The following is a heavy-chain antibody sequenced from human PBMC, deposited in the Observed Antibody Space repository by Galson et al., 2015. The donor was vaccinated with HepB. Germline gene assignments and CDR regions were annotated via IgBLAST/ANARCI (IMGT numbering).Heavy chain of an antibody. J-gene: IGHJ4*02. D-gene: IGHD3-10*01. Sequence: SLRLSCAGSGFSFSSYGIHWVRQAPGKGLEWVALISYDAIDKYYVDSVKGRFTISRDNLKNTLYLQMNSLRPEDTAVYYCAKDLYGSGSPIDYWGQGTLVTVSS. V-gene: IGHV3-30*18. CDR3: AKDLYGSGSPIDY. CDR1: GFSFSSYG. CDR2: ISYDAIDK.